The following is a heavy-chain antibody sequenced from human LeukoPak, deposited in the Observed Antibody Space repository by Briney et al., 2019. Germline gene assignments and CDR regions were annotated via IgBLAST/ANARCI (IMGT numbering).Heavy chain of an antibody. CDR2: SYYSGST. V-gene: IGHV4-61*08. J-gene: IGHJ5*02. D-gene: IGHD6-19*01. CDR1: GGSISSGGYY. Sequence: SQTLSLTCTVSGGSISSGGYYWSWIRQPPGKGLEWIGYSYYSGSTNYNPSLKSRVTISVDTSKNQFSLRLSSVTAADTAVYYCARGTAVAGTWGQGTLVTVSS. CDR3: ARGTAVAGT.